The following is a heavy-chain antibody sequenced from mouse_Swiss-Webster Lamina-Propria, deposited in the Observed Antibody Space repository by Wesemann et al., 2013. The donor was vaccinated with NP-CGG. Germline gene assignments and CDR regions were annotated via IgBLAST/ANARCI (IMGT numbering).Heavy chain of an antibody. J-gene: IGHJ1*01. Sequence: EVKLLESGGGLVQPGGSLKLSCAASGFDFSRYWMSWVRQAPGKGLEWIGEINPDSSTINYTPSLKDKFIISRDNAKNTLYLQMSKVRSEDTALYYCARAYYYGNWYFDVWGAGTTVTVSS. D-gene: IGHD1-1*01. CDR1: GFDFSRYW. CDR3: ARAYYYGNWYFDV. V-gene: IGHV4-1*02. CDR2: INPDSSTI.